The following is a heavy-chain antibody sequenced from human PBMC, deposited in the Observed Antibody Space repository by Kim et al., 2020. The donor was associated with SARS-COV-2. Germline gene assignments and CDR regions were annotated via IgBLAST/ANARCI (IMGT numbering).Heavy chain of an antibody. CDR2: INHSGNT. J-gene: IGHJ4*02. CDR3: ARFEVFDFDY. CDR1: GGSFSNYY. Sequence: SETLSLTCAVYGGSFSNYYWSWIRQSPGKGLEWIGEINHSGNTNYNPSLKSRVTISVDTSKNQFSLKLSSVTAADTAVYYCARFEVFDFDYWGQGTLVT. D-gene: IGHD3-16*01. V-gene: IGHV4-34*01.